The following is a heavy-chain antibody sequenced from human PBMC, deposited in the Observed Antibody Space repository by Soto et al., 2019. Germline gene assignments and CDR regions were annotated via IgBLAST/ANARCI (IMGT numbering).Heavy chain of an antibody. D-gene: IGHD3-9*01. J-gene: IGHJ6*02. Sequence: QVQLQESGPGLVKPSETLSLTCTVSGGSISSYYWSWIRQPPGKGLEWIGYIYYSGSTNYNPSLKSRDTISVDTSKNQSSLKLSSVTAADTAVYYCAREGSYDILTGYPEPYYYYYGMDVWGQGTTVTVSS. CDR3: AREGSYDILTGYPEPYYYYYGMDV. CDR2: IYYSGST. CDR1: GGSISSYY. V-gene: IGHV4-59*01.